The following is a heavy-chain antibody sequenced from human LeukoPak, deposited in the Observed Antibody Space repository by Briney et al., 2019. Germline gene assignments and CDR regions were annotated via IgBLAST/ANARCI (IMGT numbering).Heavy chain of an antibody. Sequence: PSQTLSLTCAISGDSVSSNSAAWNWIRQSPSRGLEWLGRTYYRSKWYNDYAVSVKSRITINPDTSKNQFSLQLNSVTPEDTAVYYCARVSRIAVAGPGVYYYGMDVWGQGTTVTVSS. V-gene: IGHV6-1*01. CDR3: ARVSRIAVAGPGVYYYGMDV. CDR2: TYYRSKWYN. D-gene: IGHD6-19*01. J-gene: IGHJ6*02. CDR1: GDSVSSNSAA.